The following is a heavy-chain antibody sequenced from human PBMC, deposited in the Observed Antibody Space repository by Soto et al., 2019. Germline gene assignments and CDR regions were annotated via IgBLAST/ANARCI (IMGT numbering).Heavy chain of an antibody. CDR2: ISGSGGST. CDR1: GFTFSSYA. D-gene: IGHD2-15*01. V-gene: IGHV3-23*01. J-gene: IGHJ4*02. Sequence: LRLSCAASGFTFSSYAMSWVRQAPGKGLEWVSAISGSGGSTYYADSVKGRFTISRDNSKNTLYLQMNSLRAEDTAVYYCAKDRCSGGSCYFDYWGQGTLVTVSS. CDR3: AKDRCSGGSCYFDY.